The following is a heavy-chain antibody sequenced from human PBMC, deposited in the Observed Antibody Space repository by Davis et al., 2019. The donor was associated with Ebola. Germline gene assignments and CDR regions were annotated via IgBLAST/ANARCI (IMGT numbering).Heavy chain of an antibody. CDR2: IKQDGSEK. Sequence: GGSLRLSCAASGFTLSTYWMSWVRQAPGKGLEWVANIKQDGSEKYYVDSVRGRFAISRDNAKNSLYLQMNSLRAEDTAVYYCARDLERYCSSTSCYTFDYWGQGTLVTVSS. D-gene: IGHD2-2*02. J-gene: IGHJ4*02. CDR1: GFTLSTYW. V-gene: IGHV3-7*01. CDR3: ARDLERYCSSTSCYTFDY.